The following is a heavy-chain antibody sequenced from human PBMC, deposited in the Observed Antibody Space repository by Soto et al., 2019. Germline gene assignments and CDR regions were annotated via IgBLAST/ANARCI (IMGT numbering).Heavy chain of an antibody. V-gene: IGHV4-39*07. CDR1: GAAVTNTNYY. CDR3: ARGSRSNYYDSSGYYQTTSKKRNWFDP. D-gene: IGHD3-22*01. CDR2: IYYNGFT. Sequence: SETLSLTCTVSGAAVTNTNYYWGWIRQPPGKGLEWLANIYYNGFTYYNQSLKSRVTISVDTSKNQFSLSLSSVTAADTAVYYCARGSRSNYYDSSGYYQTTSKKRNWFDPWGQGTLVTVSS. J-gene: IGHJ5*02.